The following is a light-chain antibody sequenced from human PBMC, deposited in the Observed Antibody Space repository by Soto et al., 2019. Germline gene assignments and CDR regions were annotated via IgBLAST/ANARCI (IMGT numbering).Light chain of an antibody. CDR3: CSYAGSSFYV. J-gene: IGLJ1*01. V-gene: IGLV2-23*01. CDR2: EGS. Sequence: QSALTHPASVSGSPGQSITISCTGTSSDVGSYNLVSWYQLHPGKAPKLMIYEGSKRPSGVSNRFSGSKSGNTASLTISGLQADDEADYYCCSYAGSSFYVFGTGTKVT. CDR1: SSDVGSYNL.